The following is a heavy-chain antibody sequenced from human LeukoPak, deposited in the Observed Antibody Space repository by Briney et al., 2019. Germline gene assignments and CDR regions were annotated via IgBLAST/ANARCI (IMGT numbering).Heavy chain of an antibody. CDR2: ISSSGSTI. D-gene: IGHD5-12*01. CDR1: GFTFSDYY. Sequence: GGSLRLSCAASGFTFSDYYMSWIRQAPGKGLEWVSYISSSGSTIYYADSVKGRFTISRDNAKNSLYLQMNSLRAEDTAVYYCAKYSSGYVSEYYFDYWGQGTLVTVSS. V-gene: IGHV3-11*01. CDR3: AKYSSGYVSEYYFDY. J-gene: IGHJ4*02.